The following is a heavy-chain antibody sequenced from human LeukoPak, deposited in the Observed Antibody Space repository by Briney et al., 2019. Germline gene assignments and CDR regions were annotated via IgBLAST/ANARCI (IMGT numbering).Heavy chain of an antibody. CDR3: ARDIRDVVVVPAASRADY. V-gene: IGHV1-18*01. D-gene: IGHD2-2*01. CDR2: ISAYNGNT. J-gene: IGHJ4*02. CDR1: GYTFTSYG. Sequence: ASVKVSCKASGYTFTSYGISWVRQATGQGLEWMGRISAYNGNTNYAQKLQGRVTMTTDTSTSTAYMELRSLRSDDTAVYYCARDIRDVVVVPAASRADYWGQGTLVTASS.